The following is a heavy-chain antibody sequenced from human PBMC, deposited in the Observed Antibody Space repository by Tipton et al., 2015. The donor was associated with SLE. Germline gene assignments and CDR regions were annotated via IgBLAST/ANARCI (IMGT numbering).Heavy chain of an antibody. J-gene: IGHJ3*02. CDR1: GSSISSRGFY. D-gene: IGHD4-11*01. Sequence: TLSLTRTVSGSSISSRGFYWGWIRQPPGKGLEWIGSVSYSGTTFYNSSLKSRVTLSLDTSKNQFSLKLSSVTAADTAVYYCARRPDDDYRTLDGAFDIWGQGTMVTVSS. CDR2: VSYSGTT. V-gene: IGHV4-39*07. CDR3: ARRPDDDYRTLDGAFDI.